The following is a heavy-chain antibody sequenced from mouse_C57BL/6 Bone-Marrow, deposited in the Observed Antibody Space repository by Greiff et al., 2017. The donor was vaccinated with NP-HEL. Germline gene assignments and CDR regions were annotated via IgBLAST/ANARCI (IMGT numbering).Heavy chain of an antibody. CDR2: IYPGSGST. Sequence: VQLQQSGAELVKPGASVKMSCKASGYTFTSYWITWVKQRPGQGLEWIGDIYPGSGSTNYNEKFKSKATLTVDTSSSTAYMQLSSLTSEDSAVYYCARMVSYDYDVHYWGQGTTLTVSS. CDR1: GYTFTSYW. V-gene: IGHV1-55*01. CDR3: ARMVSYDYDVHY. J-gene: IGHJ2*01. D-gene: IGHD2-4*01.